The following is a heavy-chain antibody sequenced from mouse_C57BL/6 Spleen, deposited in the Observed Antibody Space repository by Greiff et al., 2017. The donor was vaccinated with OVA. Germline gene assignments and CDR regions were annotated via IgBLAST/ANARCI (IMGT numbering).Heavy chain of an antibody. V-gene: IGHV1-15*01. Sequence: VQLQQSGAELVRPGASVTLSCKASGYTFTDYEMHWVKQTPVHGLEWIGAIDPETGGTAYNQKFKGKAILTADKSSSTAYMELRSLTSEDSAVYYCTRERYWAYWGQGTLVTVSA. CDR3: TRERYWAY. CDR1: GYTFTDYE. CDR2: IDPETGGT. J-gene: IGHJ3*01. D-gene: IGHD2-14*01.